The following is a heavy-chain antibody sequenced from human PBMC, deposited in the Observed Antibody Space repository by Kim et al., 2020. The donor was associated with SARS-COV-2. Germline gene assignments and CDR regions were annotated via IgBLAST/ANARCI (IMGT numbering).Heavy chain of an antibody. Sequence: GGSLRLSCAASGFTFSSYSMNWVRQAPGKGLEWVSSISSSSSYIYYADSVKGRFTISRDNAKNSLYLQMNSLRAEDTAVYYCAGDQGVSVAVAGTGNYYYGMGVWGQGTTVTVSS. D-gene: IGHD6-19*01. J-gene: IGHJ6*02. CDR2: ISSSSSYI. CDR3: AGDQGVSVAVAGTGNYYYGMGV. V-gene: IGHV3-21*01. CDR1: GFTFSSYS.